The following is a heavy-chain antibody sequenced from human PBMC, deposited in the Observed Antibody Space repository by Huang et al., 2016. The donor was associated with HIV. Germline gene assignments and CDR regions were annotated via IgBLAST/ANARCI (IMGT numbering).Heavy chain of an antibody. CDR3: VRHRPNYDFWSGYYPYFDD. CDR2: MYYSWST. J-gene: IGHJ4*02. V-gene: IGHV4-39*01. D-gene: IGHD3-3*01. Sequence: QVQLQESGRGLVKPSETLSPTCTVSGGSISSSFDYWGWIRQSPGKGLEWIGSMYYSWSTYYNPSLKRRVTISADTSNSQFSLKLTSVTAADSAVYYCVRHRPNYDFWSGYYPYFDDWGQGTLVTVSS. CDR1: GGSISSSFDY.